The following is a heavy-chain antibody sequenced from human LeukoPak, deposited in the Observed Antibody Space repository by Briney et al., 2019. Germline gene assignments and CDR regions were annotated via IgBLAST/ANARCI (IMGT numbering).Heavy chain of an antibody. CDR2: INNDGSST. CDR3: VEYSSGWN. J-gene: IGHJ4*02. V-gene: IGHV3-74*01. Sequence: PGGSLRLSCAASGFTLSSNWMHWVRQAPGKGLVWVSRINNDGSSTSYADSVKGRFTISRDNAKDTLFLQMNSLRAEDTAVYYCVEYSSGWNWRQGTLVTVSS. CDR1: GFTLSSNW. D-gene: IGHD6-19*01.